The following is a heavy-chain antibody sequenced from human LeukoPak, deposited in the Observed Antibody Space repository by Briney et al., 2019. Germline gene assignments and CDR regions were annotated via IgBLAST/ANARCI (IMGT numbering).Heavy chain of an antibody. Sequence: PSETLSLTCTVSGGSISSSSYYWGWIRQPPGKGLEWIGSIYYSGSTYYNPSLKSRVTISVDTSKNQFSLKLSSVTAADTAVYYCARDGRVSDYGDPEGLDYWGQGTLVTVSS. CDR1: GGSISSSSYY. CDR2: IYYSGST. J-gene: IGHJ4*02. CDR3: ARDGRVSDYGDPEGLDY. V-gene: IGHV4-39*07. D-gene: IGHD4-17*01.